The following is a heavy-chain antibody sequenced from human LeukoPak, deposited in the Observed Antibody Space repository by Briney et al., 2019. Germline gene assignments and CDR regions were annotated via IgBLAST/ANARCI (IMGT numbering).Heavy chain of an antibody. D-gene: IGHD3-22*01. Sequence: GGSLRLSCAASGFTVSSDYMGWVRQAPGKGLEYVSIIYSGGNTYYADSVKGRFTISRDNSKNTLYLQMNSLRAEDTAVYYCAGDSHKLHSSAYFYFFDYWGQGTLVSVSS. CDR3: AGDSHKLHSSAYFYFFDY. CDR1: GFTVSSDY. J-gene: IGHJ4*02. CDR2: IYSGGNT. V-gene: IGHV3-66*02.